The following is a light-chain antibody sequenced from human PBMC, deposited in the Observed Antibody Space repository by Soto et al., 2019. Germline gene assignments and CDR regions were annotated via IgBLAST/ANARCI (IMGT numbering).Light chain of an antibody. CDR3: KSYAGSNTYV. CDR2: EVV. CDR1: KNDIGVYDF. J-gene: IGLJ1*01. Sequence: QSALAQPPSASGSPGQSVTISCTGTKNDIGVYDFVSWYQPHPGKAPRLIIYEVVQRPSGVPDRFSGSKSGNTASLTVSGLQAADEADYFCKSYAGSNTYVFGSGTKV. V-gene: IGLV2-8*01.